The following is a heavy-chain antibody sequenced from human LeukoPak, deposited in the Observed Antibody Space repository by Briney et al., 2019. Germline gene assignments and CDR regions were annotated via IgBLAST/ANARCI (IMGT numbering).Heavy chain of an antibody. CDR2: IYYSGST. J-gene: IGHJ4*02. CDR3: ARGDSSSWHLDY. Sequence: SETLSLTCAVYGGSFSGYYWSWIRQHPGKGLEWIGYIYYSGSTYYNPSLKSRVTISVDTSKNQFSLKLSSVTAADTAVYYCARGDSSSWHLDYWGQGTLVTVSS. V-gene: IGHV4-31*11. CDR1: GGSFSGYY. D-gene: IGHD6-13*01.